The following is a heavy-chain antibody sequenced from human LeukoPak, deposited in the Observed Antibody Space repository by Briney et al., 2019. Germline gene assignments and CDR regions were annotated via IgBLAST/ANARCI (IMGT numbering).Heavy chain of an antibody. CDR2: ISWNSGSI. J-gene: IGHJ6*01. CDR3: ANDISIAAGLYGMDV. D-gene: IGHD6-13*01. V-gene: IGHV3-9*01. Sequence: GRSLRLSCAASVFTFKEYAMHAAPQPPGKGRECGSGISWNSGSIAYADSVKGRFTISRDNDKNSLYLQMNSLRGEDTAMYYCANDISIAAGLYGMDVWGQGTTVTVSS. CDR1: VFTFKEYA.